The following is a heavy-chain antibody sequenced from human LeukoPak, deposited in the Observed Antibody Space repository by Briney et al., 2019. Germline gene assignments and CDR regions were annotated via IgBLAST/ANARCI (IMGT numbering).Heavy chain of an antibody. V-gene: IGHV4-39*01. CDR1: GGSINNSPYY. CDR2: IYYGGNT. J-gene: IGHJ4*02. CDR3: ARHGVLDYVWGSYRYQYYFDY. Sequence: RASETLSLTCSVSGGSINNSPYYWGWIRQPPGKALEWIGSIYYGGNTYYNPSLKTRVTISVDTSKNQFSLKLSSVTAADTAVYYCARHGVLDYVWGSYRYQYYFDYWGQGTLVTVSS. D-gene: IGHD3-16*02.